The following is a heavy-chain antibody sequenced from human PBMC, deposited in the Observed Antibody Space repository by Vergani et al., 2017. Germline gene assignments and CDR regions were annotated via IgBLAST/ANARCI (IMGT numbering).Heavy chain of an antibody. CDR1: GFSLTTTGVS. J-gene: IGHJ4*02. CDR3: ARIRRRGRSGYDIFDF. D-gene: IGHD5-12*01. Sequence: QVTLTESGPALVKPTQTLTLSCTFSGFSLTTTGVSINWIRRPPGGALEWLARVDWEDDKYFNTSLKTRLTISKDASKNQVVLTMTNMDPVDTATYYCARIRRRGRSGYDIFDFWGQGILVTVAS. CDR2: VDWEDDK. V-gene: IGHV2-70*15.